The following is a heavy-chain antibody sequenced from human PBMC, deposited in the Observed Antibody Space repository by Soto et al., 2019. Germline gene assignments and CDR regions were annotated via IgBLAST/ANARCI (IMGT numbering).Heavy chain of an antibody. CDR1: GGTFSSYA. J-gene: IGHJ4*02. D-gene: IGHD3-22*01. CDR3: ARDQSHYYDSSGYYYPFDY. V-gene: IGHV1-69*06. Sequence: ASVKVSCKASGGTFSSYAISGVRQAPGQGLEWMGGIIPIFGTANYAQKFQGRVTITADKSTSTAYMELSSLRSEDTAVYYCARDQSHYYDSSGYYYPFDYWGQGTLVTVSS. CDR2: IIPIFGTA.